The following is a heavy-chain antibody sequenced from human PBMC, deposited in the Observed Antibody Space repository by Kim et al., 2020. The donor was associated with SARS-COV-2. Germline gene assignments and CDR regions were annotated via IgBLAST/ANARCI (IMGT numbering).Heavy chain of an antibody. CDR3: TREDY. J-gene: IGHJ4*02. CDR1: GYTFTGYY. CDR2: IYPNSGVT. V-gene: IGHV1-2*02. Sequence: ASVKVSCKASGYTFTGYYIHWVRQAPGQGLEWMGWIYPNSGVTSYAQKFQGRVTVTRDTSINTVYMELSRLTSDDTAVYYCTREDYWGQGSQVTVYS.